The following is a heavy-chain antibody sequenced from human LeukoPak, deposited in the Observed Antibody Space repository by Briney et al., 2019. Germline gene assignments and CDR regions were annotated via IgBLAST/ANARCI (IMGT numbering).Heavy chain of an antibody. D-gene: IGHD2-21*02. V-gene: IGHV4-30-4*08. J-gene: IGHJ4*02. Sequence: SETLSLTCTVSGGSISSGDYYWRWIRQPPGKGLEWIGYIYYSGSTYYNPSLKSLVTISVDTSKNQFSLKLSSVTAADTAVYYCARVDRVTAIDYWGQGTLVTVSS. CDR3: ARVDRVTAIDY. CDR1: GGSISSGDYY. CDR2: IYYSGST.